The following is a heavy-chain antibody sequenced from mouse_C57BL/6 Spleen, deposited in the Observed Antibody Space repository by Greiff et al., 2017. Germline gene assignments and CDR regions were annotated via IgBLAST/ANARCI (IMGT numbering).Heavy chain of an antibody. V-gene: IGHV1-80*01. CDR3: ARGGFTTVVANFDY. CDR2: IYPGDGDT. Sequence: QVHVKQSGAELVKPGASVKISCKASGYAFSSYWMNWVKQRPGKGLEWIGQIYPGDGDTNYNGKFKGKSTLTADKSSSTAYMQLSSLTSEDSAVYFCARGGFTTVVANFDYWGQGTTLTVSS. D-gene: IGHD1-1*01. CDR1: GYAFSSYW. J-gene: IGHJ2*01.